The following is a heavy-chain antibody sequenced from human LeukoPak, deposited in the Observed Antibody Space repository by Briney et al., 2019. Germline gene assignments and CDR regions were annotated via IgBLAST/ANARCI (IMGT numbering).Heavy chain of an antibody. V-gene: IGHV3-48*02. CDR2: ISSSSSAI. D-gene: IGHD2-15*01. J-gene: IGHJ4*02. CDR3: AQKGGTDH. CDR1: GFTFSRLG. Sequence: QPGGSLRLSCAASGFTFSRLGMNWVRQAPGKGLEWISYISSSSSAIYYADSVKGRFTISRDNAKNSLYLQMNSLRDEDTAVYYCAQKGGTDHWGQGTLVTVSS.